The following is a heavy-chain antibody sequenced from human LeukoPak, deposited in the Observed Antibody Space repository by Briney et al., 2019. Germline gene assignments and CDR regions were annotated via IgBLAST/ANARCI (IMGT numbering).Heavy chain of an antibody. D-gene: IGHD2-15*01. CDR2: ISGSGNSR. CDR3: AKDVDQYYFDY. Sequence: GGSLRLSCAASGFTFSIYGLSWVGQAPGKGLEWVSTISGSGNSRYYGDSVKGRFTISRDNPKNTLYLQMNSLRAEDTAVYYCAKDVDQYYFDYWGQGILVTVSS. CDR1: GFTFSIYG. V-gene: IGHV3-23*01. J-gene: IGHJ4*02.